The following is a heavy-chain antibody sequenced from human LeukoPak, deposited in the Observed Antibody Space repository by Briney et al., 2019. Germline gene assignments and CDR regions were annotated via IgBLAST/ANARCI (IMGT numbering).Heavy chain of an antibody. CDR2: IWYDGSNK. D-gene: IGHD4-17*01. Sequence: PGGSLRLSCAASGFTFSSYGMHWVRQAPGKGLEWVAVIWYDGSNKYYADSVKGRFTISRDNSKNTLYLQMNSLRAEDTAVYYCARHRKWDDYGDYWFDPWGQGTLVTVSS. CDR3: ARHRKWDDYGDYWFDP. CDR1: GFTFSSYG. J-gene: IGHJ5*02. V-gene: IGHV3-33*08.